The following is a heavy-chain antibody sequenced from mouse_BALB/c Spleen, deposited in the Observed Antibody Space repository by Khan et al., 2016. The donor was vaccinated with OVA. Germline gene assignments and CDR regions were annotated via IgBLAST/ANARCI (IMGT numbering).Heavy chain of an antibody. V-gene: IGHV1-20*02. J-gene: IGHJ2*01. Sequence: EVQLQQSGPELVKPGASVKISCKASGYSFTGYFMHWVMQNHGKSLEWIGRINPHFGETFYNQKFVGKATLTVDESSSTAHMELRSLASEDSAVYYCARIYGSDFDYWGQGTTLTVSS. CDR1: GYSFTGYF. D-gene: IGHD1-1*01. CDR3: ARIYGSDFDY. CDR2: INPHFGET.